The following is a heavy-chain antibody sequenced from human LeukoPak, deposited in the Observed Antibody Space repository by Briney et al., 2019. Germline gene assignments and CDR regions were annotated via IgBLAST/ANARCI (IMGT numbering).Heavy chain of an antibody. CDR1: GYSFTSYW. CDR3: ARPDLDYGGNSRAWYFDL. D-gene: IGHD4-23*01. CDR2: IYPGDSDT. J-gene: IGHJ2*01. V-gene: IGHV5-51*01. Sequence: GESLKISCKGSGYSFTSYWIGWVRQMPGKGLEWMGIIYPGDSDTRYSPSFQGQVTISADKSISTAYLQWSSLKASDTAMYYCARPDLDYGGNSRAWYFDLWGRGTLVTVSS.